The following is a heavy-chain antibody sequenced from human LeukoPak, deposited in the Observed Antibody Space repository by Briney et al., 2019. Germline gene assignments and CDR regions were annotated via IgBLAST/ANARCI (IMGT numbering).Heavy chain of an antibody. D-gene: IGHD1-26*01. J-gene: IGHJ4*02. Sequence: GGSLRLSCAASGFTFSSYEMNWVRQAPGKGLEWVSYISSSGSTIYYADSVKGRFTISRDNSKNTLYLQMNSLRAEDTAVYYCAKDFRRISGSYYVFDYWGQGTLVTVSS. CDR2: ISSSGSTI. CDR3: AKDFRRISGSYYVFDY. CDR1: GFTFSSYE. V-gene: IGHV3-48*03.